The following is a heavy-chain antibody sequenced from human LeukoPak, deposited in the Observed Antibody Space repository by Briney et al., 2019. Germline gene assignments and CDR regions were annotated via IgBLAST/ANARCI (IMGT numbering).Heavy chain of an antibody. CDR1: GDSVSSNSVT. J-gene: IGHJ5*02. CDR2: TYYMSTWYN. CDR3: ARRLTQYDCFDP. D-gene: IGHD2-2*01. V-gene: IGHV6-1*01. Sequence: SQTLSLTCAISGDSVSSNSVTWNWIRQSPSRGLEWLGRTYYMSTWYNDYAVSVRGRITVIPDTSKNQFSLHLTSVTPDDTAVYYCARRLTQYDCFDPWGQGILVTVSS.